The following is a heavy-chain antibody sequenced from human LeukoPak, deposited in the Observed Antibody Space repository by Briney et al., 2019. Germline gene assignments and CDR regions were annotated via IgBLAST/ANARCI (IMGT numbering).Heavy chain of an antibody. CDR3: ARLSGTAYYYYYMDV. D-gene: IGHD6-25*01. Sequence: PSETPSLTCAVSGASISTYYWSWFRQPPGKGLEWIGYIYYSGSTNYNPSLENRVTISVDTSKKQFSLKLSSVTAADTAVYYCARLSGTAYYYYYMDVWGKGTTVTVSS. V-gene: IGHV4-59*08. CDR1: GASISTYY. CDR2: IYYSGST. J-gene: IGHJ6*03.